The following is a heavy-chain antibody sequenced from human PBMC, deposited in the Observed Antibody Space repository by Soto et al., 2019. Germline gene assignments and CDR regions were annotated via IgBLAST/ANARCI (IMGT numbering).Heavy chain of an antibody. V-gene: IGHV3-7*02. CDR2: IKQDGSEK. J-gene: IGHJ4*02. CDR1: GFTFSSYW. CDR3: ALYCSSTSCYFHY. Sequence: PGXSLRLSCAASGFTFSSYWLSWVRQAPGKGLEWVANIKQDGSEKYYVDSVKGRFTISRDNAKNSLYLQMNSLRAEDTAMYYCALYCSSTSCYFHYWGQGTLVTVSS. D-gene: IGHD2-2*01.